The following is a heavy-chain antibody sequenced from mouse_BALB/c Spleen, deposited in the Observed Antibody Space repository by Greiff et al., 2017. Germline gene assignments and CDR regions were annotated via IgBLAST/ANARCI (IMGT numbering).Heavy chain of an antibody. CDR1: GYSITSDYA. CDR2: ISYSGST. J-gene: IGHJ4*01. D-gene: IGHD1-1*01. CDR3: ARSDYYGSSPYYAMDY. Sequence: EVQRVESGPGLVKPSQSLSLTCTVTGYSITSDYAWNWIRQFPGNKLEWMGYISYSGSTSYNPSLKSRISITRDTSKNQFFLQLNSVTTEDTATYYCARSDYYGSSPYYAMDYWGQGTSVTVSS. V-gene: IGHV3-2*02.